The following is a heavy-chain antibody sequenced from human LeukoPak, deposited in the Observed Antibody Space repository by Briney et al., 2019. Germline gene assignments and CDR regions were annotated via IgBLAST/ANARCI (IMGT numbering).Heavy chain of an antibody. J-gene: IGHJ5*02. CDR2: IYYSGST. D-gene: IGHD1-20*01. V-gene: IGHV4-39*07. CDR1: GGSISSSSYY. Sequence: SETLSLTCTASGGSISSSSYYWGWIRQPPGKGLEWIGSIYYSGSTYYNPSLKSRVTISVDTSQNQFSLKLSSVTAADTAVYYCARDNWNWFDPWGQGTLVTVSS. CDR3: ARDNWNWFDP.